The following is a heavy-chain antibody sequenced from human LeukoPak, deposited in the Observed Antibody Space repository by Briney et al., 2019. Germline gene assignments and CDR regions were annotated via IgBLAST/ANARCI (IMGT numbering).Heavy chain of an antibody. CDR2: INPNSGGT. V-gene: IGHV1-2*02. CDR3: AREGTYDYSTLDY. CDR1: GYTFTGYY. Sequence: ASVNVSCKASGYTFTGYYMHWVRQAPGQGLEWMGWINPNSGGTNYAQKFQGRVTMTRDTSISTAYMELSRLRSDDTAVYYCAREGTYDYSTLDYWGQGTLVTVSS. J-gene: IGHJ4*02. D-gene: IGHD4-11*01.